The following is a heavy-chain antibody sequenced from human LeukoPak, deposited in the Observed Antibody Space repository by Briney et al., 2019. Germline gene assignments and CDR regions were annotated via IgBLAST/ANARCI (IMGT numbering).Heavy chain of an antibody. Sequence: SETLSLTCTVSGGSISSYYWTWIRQPPGGGLEWIGYIYYSGSSTYYNPSLNSRVTISVDTSKNQVSLKLSSVTAADTAVYYCARPARIAASGRYAFDFWGEGTLVTVSS. CDR1: GGSISSYY. CDR2: IYYSGSST. V-gene: IGHV4-59*12. D-gene: IGHD6-13*01. CDR3: ARPARIAASGRYAFDF. J-gene: IGHJ3*01.